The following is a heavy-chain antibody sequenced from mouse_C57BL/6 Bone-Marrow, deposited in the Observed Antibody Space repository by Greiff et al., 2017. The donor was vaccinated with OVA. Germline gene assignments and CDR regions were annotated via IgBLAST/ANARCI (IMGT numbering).Heavy chain of an antibody. V-gene: IGHV5-4*01. CDR2: ISDGGSYT. CDR1: GFTFSSYA. Sequence: EVNVVESGGGLVKPGGSLKLSCAASGFTFSSYAMSWVRQTPEKRLEWVATISDGGSYTYYPDNVKGRFTISRDNAKNNLYLQMSHLKSEDTAMYYCARDNYAMDYWGQGTSVTVSS. CDR3: ARDNYAMDY. J-gene: IGHJ4*01.